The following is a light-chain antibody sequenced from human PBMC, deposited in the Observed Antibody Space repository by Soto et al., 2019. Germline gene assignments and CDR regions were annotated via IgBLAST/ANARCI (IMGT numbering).Light chain of an antibody. CDR3: KSYAGSNTYV. CDR1: KNDIGVYDF. V-gene: IGLV2-8*01. Sequence: LTQPPSASGSPGQSVTISCTGTKNDIGVYDFVSWYQHHPGKAPRLIIYEVVQRPSGVPDRFSGSKSGNTASLTVSGLQAADEADYFCKSYAGSNTYVFGSGTKATVL. J-gene: IGLJ1*01. CDR2: EVV.